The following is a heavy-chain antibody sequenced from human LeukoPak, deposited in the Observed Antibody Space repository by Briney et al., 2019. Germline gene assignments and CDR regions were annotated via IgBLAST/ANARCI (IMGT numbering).Heavy chain of an antibody. V-gene: IGHV4-4*07. D-gene: IGHD3-10*01. CDR2: IYTSGST. CDR3: ARAPFDYYGSGSFKY. CDR1: GGSISCYY. J-gene: IGHJ4*02. Sequence: SETLSLTCTVSGGSISCYYWSWIRQPAGKGLEWIGRIYTSGSTNYNPSLKSQVSISIDTSKNQFSLRLTSVTAADTAVYYCARAPFDYYGSGSFKYWGQGTLVTVSS.